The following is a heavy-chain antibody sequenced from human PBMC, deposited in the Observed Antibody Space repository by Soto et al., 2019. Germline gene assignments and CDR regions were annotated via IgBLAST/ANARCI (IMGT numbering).Heavy chain of an antibody. V-gene: IGHV1-18*01. CDR1: GYTFTSYG. CDR3: ARDHYGSGSFSKFDY. CDR2: ISAYNGNT. Sequence: GASVKVSCKASGYTFTSYGISWVRQAPGQGLEWMGWISAYNGNTNYAQKLQGRVTMTTDTSTSTAYMELRSLRSDDTAVCYCARDHYGSGSFSKFDYWGQGTLVTVSS. D-gene: IGHD3-10*01. J-gene: IGHJ4*02.